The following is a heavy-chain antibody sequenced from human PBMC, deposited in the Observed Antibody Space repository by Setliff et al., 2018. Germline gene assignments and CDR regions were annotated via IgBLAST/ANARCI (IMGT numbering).Heavy chain of an antibody. CDR1: GGPISSGSYY. CDR2: IYTSGST. D-gene: IGHD5-18*01. CDR3: ARGRGYSYGSTFHYYYGMDV. J-gene: IGHJ6*02. V-gene: IGHV4-61*02. Sequence: SETLSLTCTVSGGPISSGSYYWSWIRQPAGKGLEWIGRIYTSGSTNYNPSLKSRVTISVDTSKNQFSLKLSSVTAADTAVYYCARGRGYSYGSTFHYYYGMDVWGQGTTVTVSS.